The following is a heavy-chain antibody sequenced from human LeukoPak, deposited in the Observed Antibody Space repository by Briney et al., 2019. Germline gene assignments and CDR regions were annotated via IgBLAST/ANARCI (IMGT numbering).Heavy chain of an antibody. J-gene: IGHJ4*02. V-gene: IGHV1-18*01. CDR3: ARGSITNRNFDS. Sequence: ASVKVSCKTSGYTVTNFVISWVRQAPGQGLEWMGWVSGFNGNTNYPQKFQGRVSMTTDSSTSSAYMELTSLRSDDTAVYFCARGSITNRNFDSWGQGTLVTVSS. D-gene: IGHD1-14*01. CDR1: GYTVTNFV. CDR2: VSGFNGNT.